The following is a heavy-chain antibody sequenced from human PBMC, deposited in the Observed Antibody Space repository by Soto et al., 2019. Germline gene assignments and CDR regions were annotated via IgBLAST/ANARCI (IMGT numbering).Heavy chain of an antibody. J-gene: IGHJ1*01. D-gene: IGHD1-26*01. V-gene: IGHV4-34*01. CDR3: ATYSGSYYAYFQH. CDR1: GGSFSGYY. CDR2: INHSGST. Sequence: PSETLSLTCAVYGGSFSGYYWSWIRQPPGKGLEWIGEINHSGSTNYNPSLKSRVTISVDTSKNQFSLKLSSATAADTAVYYCATYSGSYYAYFQHWGQGTLVTVSS.